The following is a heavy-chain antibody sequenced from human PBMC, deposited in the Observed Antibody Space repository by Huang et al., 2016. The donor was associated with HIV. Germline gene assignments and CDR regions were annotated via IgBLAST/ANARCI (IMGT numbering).Heavy chain of an antibody. CDR2: ITHSGST. Sequence: QVQLHQWGAGLLKPSETLSPTCAVYGGSFSGYYWSGIRQPPGKGLGWIGEITHSGSTNYNPSLKSRVTISEETSKTQFSLKLSSVTAADTAVYYCARAPHYGSGSYYYWGQGTLVTVSS. D-gene: IGHD3-10*01. V-gene: IGHV4-34*01. J-gene: IGHJ4*02. CDR3: ARAPHYGSGSYYY. CDR1: GGSFSGYY.